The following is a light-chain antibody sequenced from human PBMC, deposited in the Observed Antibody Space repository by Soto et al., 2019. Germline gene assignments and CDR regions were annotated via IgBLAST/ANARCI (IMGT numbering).Light chain of an antibody. CDR3: KQRSNWPRT. Sequence: EIVMTQSPATLSVSPGERATLSCRASQSVSSDLAWYHRKPGQAHRLLIYGAYTRATGIQARFSGSGSGTEFTLTITSLQPEDFAVYYCKQRSNWPRTFGQGTKVDIK. J-gene: IGKJ1*01. CDR2: GAY. CDR1: QSVSSD. V-gene: IGKV3-15*01.